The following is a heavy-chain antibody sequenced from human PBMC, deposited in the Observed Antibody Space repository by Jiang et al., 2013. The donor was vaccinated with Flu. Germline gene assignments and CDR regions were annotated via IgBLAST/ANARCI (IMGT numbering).Heavy chain of an antibody. D-gene: IGHD2-2*01. Sequence: ARLLKPSETLSLTCAVYGGSFSDYYWSWIRQPPGKGLEWIGEINHSGNTNYNPSLKSRVTISVDTSKNQFSLKLSSVTAADTAVYFCARQGRYCSSTRCYYFDYWGQGTLVTVSS. CDR3: ARQGRYCSSTRCYYFDY. J-gene: IGHJ4*02. V-gene: IGHV4-34*01. CDR1: GGSFSDYY. CDR2: INHSGNT.